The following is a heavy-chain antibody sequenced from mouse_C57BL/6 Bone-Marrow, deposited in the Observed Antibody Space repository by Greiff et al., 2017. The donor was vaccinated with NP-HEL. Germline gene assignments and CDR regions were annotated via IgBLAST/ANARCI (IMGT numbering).Heavy chain of an antibody. D-gene: IGHD1-1*01. J-gene: IGHJ1*03. CDR2: IDPANGNP. CDR1: GFNIKNTY. Sequence: DVQLVESVAELVRPGASVKLSCTASGFNIKNTYMHWVKQRPEQGLEWIGRIDPANGNPKYAPKFPGKATITADTSSNTAYLQLSSLTSEDTAIYYCASPSYYYGSTYWYFDVWGTGTTVTVSS. CDR3: ASPSYYYGSTYWYFDV. V-gene: IGHV14-3*01.